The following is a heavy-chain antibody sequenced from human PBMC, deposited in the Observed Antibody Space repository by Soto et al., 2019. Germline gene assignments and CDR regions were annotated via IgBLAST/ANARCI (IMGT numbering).Heavy chain of an antibody. CDR3: ARDEYSSSVGGMDV. CDR2: IYYSGST. Sequence: SETLSLTCTVPGGSVSSGSYYWIWIRHPPGKGLEWIGYIYYSGSTNYNPSLKSRVTISVDTSKNQFSLKLSSVTAADTAVYYCARDEYSSSVGGMDVWGQGTTVTVSS. CDR1: GGSVSSGSYY. V-gene: IGHV4-61*01. J-gene: IGHJ6*02. D-gene: IGHD6-6*01.